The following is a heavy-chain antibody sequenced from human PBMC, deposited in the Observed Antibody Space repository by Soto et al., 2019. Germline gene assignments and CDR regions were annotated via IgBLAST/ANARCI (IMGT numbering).Heavy chain of an antibody. J-gene: IGHJ5*02. CDR1: GFPFSSYS. CDR2: ISGSAGST. D-gene: IGHD2-2*01. CDR3: AKDSVPAAILPSWLVP. Sequence: GGSLRLSCAASGFPFSSYSMSLVRQAPGKGLECVSAISGSAGSTYYADSVKGRFIISRDKSNYTLYLQINSLRAEDTAVYYCAKDSVPAAILPSWLVPWGQGALVTVSS. V-gene: IGHV3-23*01.